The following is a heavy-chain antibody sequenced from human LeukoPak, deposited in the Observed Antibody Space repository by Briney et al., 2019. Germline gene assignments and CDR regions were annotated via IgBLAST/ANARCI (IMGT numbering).Heavy chain of an antibody. Sequence: GASVKVSCKASGYTFTSYGISWVRQAPGQGLEWMGWISAYNGNTNYAQKLQGRVTMTTDTSTSTAYMELRSLRSDDTAVYYCARGMVRGVNPLGGMDVWGRGTTVTVSS. D-gene: IGHD3-10*01. J-gene: IGHJ6*02. V-gene: IGHV1-18*01. CDR2: ISAYNGNT. CDR3: ARGMVRGVNPLGGMDV. CDR1: GYTFTSYG.